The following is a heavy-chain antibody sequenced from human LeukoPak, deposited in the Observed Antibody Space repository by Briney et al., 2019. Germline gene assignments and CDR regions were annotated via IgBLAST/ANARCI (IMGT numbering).Heavy chain of an antibody. Sequence: SETLSLTCTVSGGSISSYYWSWIRQPPGKGLEWIGDIYYSGSTNYNPSLKSRVTISVDTSKNQFSLKLSSVTAADTAVYYCASASRAVADCGAFDIWGQGTMVTVSS. CDR3: ASASRAVADCGAFDI. D-gene: IGHD6-19*01. CDR2: IYYSGST. V-gene: IGHV4-59*01. J-gene: IGHJ3*02. CDR1: GGSISSYY.